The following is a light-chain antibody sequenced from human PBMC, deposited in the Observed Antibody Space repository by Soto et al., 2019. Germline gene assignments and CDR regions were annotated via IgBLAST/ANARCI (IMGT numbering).Light chain of an antibody. Sequence: DIQMTQSPSSLSASVGDTVTIACRASQSISNFLNWYQQKPGKAPNLLIYGASSLQSGVPSRFSGSGSGTDFTLTISSLRPEDFATYYCQQSYSNPWTFGQGTRVEIK. CDR1: QSISNF. CDR3: QQSYSNPWT. CDR2: GAS. V-gene: IGKV1-39*01. J-gene: IGKJ1*01.